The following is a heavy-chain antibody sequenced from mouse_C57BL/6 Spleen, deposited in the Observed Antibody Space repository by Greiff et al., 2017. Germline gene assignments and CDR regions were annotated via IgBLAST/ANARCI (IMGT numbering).Heavy chain of an antibody. V-gene: IGHV1-42*01. D-gene: IGHD1-1*01. CDR3: ASGYYGSSLDY. Sequence: VQLKQSGPELVKPGASVKISCKASGYSFTGYYMNWVKQSPDKSLEWIGEINPSTGGTTYNQKFKAKATLTVDKSSSTAYMQLKSLTSEDSAVYYCASGYYGSSLDYWVQGTTLTVSS. CDR1: GYSFTGYY. CDR2: INPSTGGT. J-gene: IGHJ2*01.